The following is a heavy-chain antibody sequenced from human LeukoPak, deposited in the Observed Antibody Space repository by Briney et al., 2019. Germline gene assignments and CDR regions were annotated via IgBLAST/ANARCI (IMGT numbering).Heavy chain of an antibody. CDR2: INPNSGGT. V-gene: IGHV1-2*04. D-gene: IGHD3-9*01. CDR3: ARERRVDWPHPPTYYFDY. J-gene: IGHJ4*02. Sequence: ASVKVSCKASGYTFTSYGISWVRQAPGQGLEWMGWINPNSGGTNYAQKFQGWVTMTRDTSISTAYMELSRLRSDDTAVYYCARERRVDWPHPPTYYFDYWGQGTLVTVSS. CDR1: GYTFTSYG.